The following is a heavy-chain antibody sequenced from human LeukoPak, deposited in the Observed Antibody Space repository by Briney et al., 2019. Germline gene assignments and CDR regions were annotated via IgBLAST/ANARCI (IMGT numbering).Heavy chain of an antibody. J-gene: IGHJ6*02. CDR3: AREGSSSWYGEYGMDV. CDR1: GYTFTSYG. Sequence: ASVKVSCKASGYTFTSYGISWVRQAPGQGLEWMGWISAYNGNTNYAQKLQGRVTMTTDTSTSTAYMELRSLRSDDTAVYYCAREGSSSWYGEYGMDVWGQGTTVTVSS. CDR2: ISAYNGNT. V-gene: IGHV1-18*01. D-gene: IGHD6-13*01.